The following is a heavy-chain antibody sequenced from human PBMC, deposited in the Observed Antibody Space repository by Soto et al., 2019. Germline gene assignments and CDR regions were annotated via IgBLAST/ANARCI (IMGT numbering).Heavy chain of an antibody. CDR1: GGSFSVYY. J-gene: IGHJ6*02. V-gene: IGHV4-34*01. CDR2: INHSGST. D-gene: IGHD4-17*01. CDR3: ARIHFGDEPSYYYYGMDV. Sequence: PSETLSLTCAVYGGSFSVYYWSLIRQPPGKGLEWIGEINHSGSTNYNPSLKSRVSISIDTSKTQFSLKLSSVTAADTAVYYCARIHFGDEPSYYYYGMDVWGQGTTVTVSS.